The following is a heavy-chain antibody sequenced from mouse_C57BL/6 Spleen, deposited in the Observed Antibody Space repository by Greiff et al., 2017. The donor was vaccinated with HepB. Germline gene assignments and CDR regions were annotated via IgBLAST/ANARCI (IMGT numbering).Heavy chain of an antibody. CDR3: TVITTVVARGYAMDY. J-gene: IGHJ4*01. CDR2: IDPEDGDT. V-gene: IGHV14-1*01. Sequence: VQLQQSGAELVRPGASVKLSCTASGFNINDYYMHWVKQRPEQGLEWIGRIDPEDGDTEYAPKFQGKATMTADTSSNTAYLQLSSLTSEDTAVYYCTVITTVVARGYAMDYWGQGTSVTVSS. D-gene: IGHD1-1*01. CDR1: GFNINDYY.